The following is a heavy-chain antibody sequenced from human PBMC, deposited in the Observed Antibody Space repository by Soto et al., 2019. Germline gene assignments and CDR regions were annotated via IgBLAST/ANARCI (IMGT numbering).Heavy chain of an antibody. CDR3: GRDQRGYTYGRGSDF. V-gene: IGHV3-23*01. J-gene: IGHJ4*02. CDR2: ISGSGGNT. D-gene: IGHD5-18*01. Sequence: PGGSLRLSCAASGFTFSDYGMTWVRQAPGKGLEWVSTISGSGGNTYYTGSAKGRFTISRDNSDNTVFLQIHSLRAEDTAVYYCGRDQRGYTYGRGSDFRGQGTMVTVYS. CDR1: GFTFSDYG.